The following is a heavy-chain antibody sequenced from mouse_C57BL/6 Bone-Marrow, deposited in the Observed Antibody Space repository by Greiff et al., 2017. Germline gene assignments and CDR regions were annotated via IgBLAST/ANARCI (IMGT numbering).Heavy chain of an antibody. D-gene: IGHD1-1*02. CDR2: ISDGGSYT. V-gene: IGHV5-4*01. Sequence: EVKVVESGGGLVKPGGSLKLSCAASGFTFSSYAMSWVRQTPEKRLEWVATISDGGSYTYYPDNVKGRFTIARDNAKNNLYLQMSQLKSEDTAMYYCAREDYGYDAMDYWGQGTSVTVSS. CDR1: GFTFSSYA. J-gene: IGHJ4*01. CDR3: AREDYGYDAMDY.